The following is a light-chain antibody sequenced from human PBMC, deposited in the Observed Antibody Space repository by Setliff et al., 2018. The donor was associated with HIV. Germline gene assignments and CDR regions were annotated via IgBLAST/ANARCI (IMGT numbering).Light chain of an antibody. V-gene: IGLV1-40*01. CDR3: QSYDTSLSVA. CDR1: SSNIGAGYD. CDR2: GIT. Sequence: QSVLTQPPSVSGAPGQRVTISCTGSSSNIGAGYDVHWYQQLPGTAPKLVIYGITNRPSGVPGRFSGSKSGTSASLAITGLQAEDEADYYCQSYDTSLSVAYGGGTKVTVL. J-gene: IGLJ2*01.